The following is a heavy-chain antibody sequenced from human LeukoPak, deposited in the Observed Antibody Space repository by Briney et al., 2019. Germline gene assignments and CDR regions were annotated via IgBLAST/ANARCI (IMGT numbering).Heavy chain of an antibody. CDR2: ISAYNGNT. J-gene: IGHJ4*02. D-gene: IGHD3-22*01. CDR3: ARLVSPLAYYYDSSGYLTDY. CDR1: GGTFSSYA. V-gene: IGHV1-18*01. Sequence: GASVKVSCKASGGTFSSYAISWVRKAPGQGLEWMGWISAYNGNTNYAQKLQGRVTMTTDTSTSTAYMELRSLRSDDTAVYYCARLVSPLAYYYDSSGYLTDYWGQGTLVTVSS.